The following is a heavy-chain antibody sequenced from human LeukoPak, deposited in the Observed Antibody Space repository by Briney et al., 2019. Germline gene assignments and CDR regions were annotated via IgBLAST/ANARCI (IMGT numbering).Heavy chain of an antibody. CDR1: GFTFTNAW. Sequence: GGSLRLSCAASGFTFTNAWMSWVRQAPGKGREWVGRIKSKSDGGTTDYAAPVKGRFTISRDDSKTTLYLQMNSLKTEDTAVYYCTGGRCSSTTCSGVDYWGQGTLVTLSS. D-gene: IGHD2-2*01. V-gene: IGHV3-15*01. CDR3: TGGRCSSTTCSGVDY. CDR2: IKSKSDGGTT. J-gene: IGHJ4*02.